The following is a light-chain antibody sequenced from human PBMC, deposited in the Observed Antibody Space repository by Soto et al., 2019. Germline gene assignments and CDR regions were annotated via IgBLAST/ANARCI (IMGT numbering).Light chain of an antibody. CDR3: ATWDDSLISPV. CDR2: EVS. J-gene: IGLJ3*02. CDR1: SSDVGGYSY. Sequence: QSALTQPPSASGSPGQSVAISCTGTSSDVGGYSYVSWYQQHPGKAPKLMIYEVSKRPSGVPDRFSGSKSGTSASLAISGLRSEDEADYFCATWDDSLISPVFGGGTKVTVL. V-gene: IGLV2-8*01.